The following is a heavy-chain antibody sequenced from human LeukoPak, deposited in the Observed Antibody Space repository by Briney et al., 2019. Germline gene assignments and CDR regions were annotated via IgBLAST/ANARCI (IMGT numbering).Heavy chain of an antibody. CDR3: ARGMYYYDSSDIGGGYYFDY. V-gene: IGHV3-23*01. Sequence: GGSLRLSCAASGFTFSNYAMSWVRQAPGKGLEWVSSISGSTANTYYADSVKGRFTISRDNSKKTVFLQMNSLRAEDTAVYYCARGMYYYDSSDIGGGYYFDYWGQGTLVTVSS. CDR2: ISGSTANT. CDR1: GFTFSNYA. J-gene: IGHJ4*02. D-gene: IGHD3-22*01.